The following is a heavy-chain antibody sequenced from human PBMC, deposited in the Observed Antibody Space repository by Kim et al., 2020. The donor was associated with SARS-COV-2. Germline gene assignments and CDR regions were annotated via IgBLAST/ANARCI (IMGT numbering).Heavy chain of an antibody. CDR2: ISVYNGNT. CDR3: ARDGDGYKYVRYFDL. J-gene: IGHJ2*01. Sequence: ASVKVSCKASGYTFTSYGISWVRQAPGQGLEWMGWISVYNGNTNYAQKLQGRVTMTRDTSTTTAYMELRSLRSDDTAVYYCARDGDGYKYVRYFDLWGRGTLVTVSS. V-gene: IGHV1-18*01. CDR1: GYTFTSYG. D-gene: IGHD5-12*01.